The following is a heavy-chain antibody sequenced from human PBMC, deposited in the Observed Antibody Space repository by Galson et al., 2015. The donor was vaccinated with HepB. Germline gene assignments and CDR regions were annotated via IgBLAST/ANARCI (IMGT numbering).Heavy chain of an antibody. CDR2: IFPFDSST. D-gene: IGHD3-22*01. CDR3: AIYYDITGGAFDI. CDR1: GYNFATYW. J-gene: IGHJ3*02. Sequence: QSGAEVKKPGESLKISCMGFGYNFATYWVGWVRQMSGIGPEWMGIIFPFDSSTRYSPTFQGQVTISADKSINTAYLQWNSLKASDTAMDYCAIYYDITGGAFDIWGQGTRVTVSS. V-gene: IGHV5-51*01.